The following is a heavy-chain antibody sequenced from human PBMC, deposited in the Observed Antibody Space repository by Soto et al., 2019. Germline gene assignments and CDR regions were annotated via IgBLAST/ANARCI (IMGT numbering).Heavy chain of an antibody. CDR2: IYYSGST. J-gene: IGHJ6*02. CDR1: GGSISSGGYY. Sequence: SETLSLTCTVSGGSISSGGYYWSWIRQHPGKGLEWIGYIYYSGSTYYNPSLKSRVTISVDTSKNQFSLKLSSVTAADTAAYYCARDRFVLRYFDWLPYDYYYYGMDVWGQGTTVTVSS. D-gene: IGHD3-9*01. CDR3: ARDRFVLRYFDWLPYDYYYYGMDV. V-gene: IGHV4-31*03.